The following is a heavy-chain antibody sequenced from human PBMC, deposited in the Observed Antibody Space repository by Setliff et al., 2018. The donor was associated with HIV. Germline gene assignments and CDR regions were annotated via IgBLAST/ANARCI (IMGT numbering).Heavy chain of an antibody. D-gene: IGHD5-12*01. Sequence: ASVKVSCKASGYTFNNYGISWVRQAPGQGLEWMGWINTHSGYKNYAQNVQGRVTVTMDTSTSTAYMELRSLKSDDTAVYYCARGKTWLRFLDYWGRGTLVTVSS. J-gene: IGHJ4*02. V-gene: IGHV1-18*01. CDR2: INTHSGYK. CDR3: ARGKTWLRFLDY. CDR1: GYTFNNYG.